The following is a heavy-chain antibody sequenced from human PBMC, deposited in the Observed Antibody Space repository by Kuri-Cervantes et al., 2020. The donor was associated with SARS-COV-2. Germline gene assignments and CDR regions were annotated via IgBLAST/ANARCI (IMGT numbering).Heavy chain of an antibody. CDR2: IDLDEDR. J-gene: IGHJ6*03. CDR3: ACIGEYDFPYYYMDV. Sequence: GPMLVKPTQTLTMSYTFAVFSVSNSGVCVSGIRHPPGKGMGWLARIDLDEDRSYSTSLKSRLTIYKDTSKSQVVLTMINMYPVDTATYYCACIGEYDFPYYYMDVWGKGTTVTVSS. V-gene: IGHV2-70*16. CDR1: VFSVSNSGVC. D-gene: IGHD3-3*01.